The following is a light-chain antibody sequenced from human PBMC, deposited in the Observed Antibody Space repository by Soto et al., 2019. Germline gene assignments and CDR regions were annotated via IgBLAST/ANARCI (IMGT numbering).Light chain of an antibody. Sequence: EIVLTQSPGTLSLSPGESATLSCRASQSVSSTNLAWYQQKPGQSPSLVMFGASSRATGIPDRFSGSGSGTDFTLTISRLEPEDFAVYYCQQYGSSPVSFGQGTKLEIK. J-gene: IGKJ2*03. CDR3: QQYGSSPVS. CDR1: QSVSSTN. CDR2: GAS. V-gene: IGKV3-20*01.